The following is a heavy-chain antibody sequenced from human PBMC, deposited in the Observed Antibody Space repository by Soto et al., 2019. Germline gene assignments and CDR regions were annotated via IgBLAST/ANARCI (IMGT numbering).Heavy chain of an antibody. CDR1: GFSLSTSGMR. J-gene: IGHJ6*02. D-gene: IGHD6-13*01. V-gene: IGHV2-70*04. CDR2: IDWDDDK. CDR3: ARPRGIAAAGFYYYYGMDV. Sequence: SGPALVNPXQTLTLTCTFSGFSLSTSGMRVSWIRQPPGKALEWLARIDWDDDKFYSISLKTRLTISKDTSKNQVVLTMTNMDPVDTATYYCARPRGIAAAGFYYYYGMDVWGQGTTVTVSS.